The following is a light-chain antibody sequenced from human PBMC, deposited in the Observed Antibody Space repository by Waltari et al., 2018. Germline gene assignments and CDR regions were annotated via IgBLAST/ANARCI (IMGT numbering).Light chain of an antibody. J-gene: IGKJ4*01. CDR3: HQSTSLPLT. Sequence: EIVLTQSTDFHYVTPKEKVTITCRASQSICSALHWYQQKPGQSPKHLIKFASQSISGVPSRFSGSGSGTDFTLTINSLEAEDAAAYYCHQSTSLPLTFGGGTKVEIK. V-gene: IGKV6D-21*02. CDR2: FAS. CDR1: QSICSA.